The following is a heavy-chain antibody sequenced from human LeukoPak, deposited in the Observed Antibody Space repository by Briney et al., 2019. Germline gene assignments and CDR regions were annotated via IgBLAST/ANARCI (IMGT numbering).Heavy chain of an antibody. Sequence: GGSLRLSCAASGFTFNGYWMSWVRQAPGKGLEWVANIKQDGSEKYYVDSVKGRFTISRDNAKNSLYLQMNGLRADDTALYYCTRDAFQSGPWTYRFDYWGQGTLVTVSS. CDR3: TRDAFQSGPWTYRFDY. CDR1: GFTFNGYW. V-gene: IGHV3-7*03. CDR2: IKQDGSEK. J-gene: IGHJ4*02. D-gene: IGHD3-16*02.